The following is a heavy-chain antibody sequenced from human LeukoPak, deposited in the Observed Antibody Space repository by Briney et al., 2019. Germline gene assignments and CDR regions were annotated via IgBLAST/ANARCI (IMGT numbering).Heavy chain of an antibody. J-gene: IGHJ6*03. CDR3: ARAGELRYMDV. Sequence: PGGSLRLSCAASGFTFSDYYMSWIRQAPGKGLEWVSTIKGIGPTTYYADSVKGRFTIPRDNARNSLFLQMSSLRADDTAIYYCARAGELRYMDVWGKGTAVTVSS. CDR2: IKGIGPTT. D-gene: IGHD3-16*01. CDR1: GFTFSDYY. V-gene: IGHV3-11*04.